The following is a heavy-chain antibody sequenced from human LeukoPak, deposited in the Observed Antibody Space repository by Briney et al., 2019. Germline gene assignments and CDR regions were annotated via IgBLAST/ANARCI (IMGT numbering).Heavy chain of an antibody. V-gene: IGHV3-30*04. CDR1: GFTFSSYA. CDR2: ISYDGSNK. CDR3: ARDPRRIKYYDFWSVYYSFDY. J-gene: IGHJ4*02. Sequence: GGSLRLSCAASGFTFSSYAMHWVRQAPGKGLEWVAVISYDGSNKYYADSVKGRFTISRDNSKNTLYLQMNSLRAEDTAVYYCARDPRRIKYYDFWSVYYSFDYWGQGTLVTVSS. D-gene: IGHD3-3*01.